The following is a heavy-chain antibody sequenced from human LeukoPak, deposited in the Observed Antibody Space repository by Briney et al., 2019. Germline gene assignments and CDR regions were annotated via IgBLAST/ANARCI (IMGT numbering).Heavy chain of an antibody. CDR3: AKEIWPTVTIPGRTYFDY. CDR2: IRYDGSNK. V-gene: IGHV3-30*02. Sequence: GGSLRLSCAASAFTFSTYGMHWVRQAPGKGLEWVAFIRYDGSNKYYADSVKGRFTISRDNSKKTLYLQMDSLRSDDMAVYHCAKEIWPTVTIPGRTYFDYWGQGTLVTVSS. J-gene: IGHJ4*02. D-gene: IGHD4-17*01. CDR1: AFTFSTYG.